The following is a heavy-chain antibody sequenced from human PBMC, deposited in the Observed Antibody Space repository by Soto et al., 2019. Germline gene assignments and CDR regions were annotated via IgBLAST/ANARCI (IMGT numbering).Heavy chain of an antibody. D-gene: IGHD3-10*01. CDR2: IIPIFGTA. V-gene: IGHV1-69*13. CDR1: GGTFSSYA. CDR3: ASYGSGSYYKGRPRYYFDY. J-gene: IGHJ4*02. Sequence: VASVKVSCKASGGTFSSYAISWVRQAPGQGLEWMGGIIPIFGTANYAQKFQGRVTITADESTSTAYMELSSLRSEGTAVYYCASYGSGSYYKGRPRYYFDYWGQGTLVTVSS.